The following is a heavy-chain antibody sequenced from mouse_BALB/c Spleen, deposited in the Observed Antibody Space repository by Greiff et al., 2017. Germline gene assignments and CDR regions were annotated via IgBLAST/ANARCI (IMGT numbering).Heavy chain of an antibody. CDR3: ARDGYYWYFDV. CDR2: ISSGGST. CDR1: GFTFSSYA. Sequence: EVQGVESGGGLVKPGGSLKLSCAASGFTFSSYAMSWVRQTPEKRLEWVASISSGGSTYYPDSVKGRFTISRDNAKNTLFLQMTSLRSEDTAMYYCARDGYYWYFDVWGAGTTVTVSS. J-gene: IGHJ1*01. D-gene: IGHD2-2*01. V-gene: IGHV5-6-5*01.